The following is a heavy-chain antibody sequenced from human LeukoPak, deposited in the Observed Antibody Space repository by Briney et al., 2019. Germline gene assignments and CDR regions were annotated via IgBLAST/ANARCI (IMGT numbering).Heavy chain of an antibody. V-gene: IGHV1-2*02. CDR3: ARDVYTSGWRYFDL. D-gene: IGHD6-19*01. J-gene: IGHJ2*01. Sequence: ASVKVSCRASGYTFTGHYMHWVRQAPGQGPEWMAWINPNSGDTNYAQKFQGRVTLTRDASIGTAYMEMNRLTYDDTAIYYCARDVYTSGWRYFDLWGHGTLVTVSS. CDR2: INPNSGDT. CDR1: GYTFTGHY.